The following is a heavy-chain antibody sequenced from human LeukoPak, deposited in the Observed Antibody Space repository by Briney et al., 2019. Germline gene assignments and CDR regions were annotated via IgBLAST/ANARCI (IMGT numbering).Heavy chain of an antibody. Sequence: PGGSLRLSCAASGFTFDDYAMHWVRQAPGKGLEWVSLISWDGGSTYYADSVKGRFTISRDNSKNSLYLQMNSLRAEDTALYYCAKGSYYYDSSGSAPADYWGQGTLVTVSS. CDR2: ISWDGGST. CDR1: GFTFDDYA. J-gene: IGHJ4*02. CDR3: AKGSYYYDSSGSAPADY. V-gene: IGHV3-43D*03. D-gene: IGHD3-22*01.